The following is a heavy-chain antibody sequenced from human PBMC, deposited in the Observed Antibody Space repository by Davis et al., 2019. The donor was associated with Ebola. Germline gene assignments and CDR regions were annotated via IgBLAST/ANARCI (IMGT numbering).Heavy chain of an antibody. CDR1: GYTFTGHY. Sequence: AASVKVSCKTSGYTFTGHYIQWVRQAPGQGLEWMGRINPNSGGTNYAQKFQGRVTMTRDTSISTAYMELSRLRSDDTAVYYCARETFFSGSYHFDYWGQGTLVTVSS. CDR2: INPNSGGT. V-gene: IGHV1-2*06. J-gene: IGHJ4*02. CDR3: ARETFFSGSYHFDY. D-gene: IGHD1-26*01.